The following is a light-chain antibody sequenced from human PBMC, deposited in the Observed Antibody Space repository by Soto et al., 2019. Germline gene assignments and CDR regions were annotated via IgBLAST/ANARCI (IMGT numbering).Light chain of an antibody. J-gene: IGKJ1*01. CDR3: QQRSNWRGT. Sequence: IVKTQSPATLSESPGERATLSCRASQSVSSYLAWYQQKPGQAPRLLIYDASNRATGIPARFSGSGSGTDFTLTISSLEPEDFAVYYCQQRSNWRGTFGQGTKVDI. V-gene: IGKV3-11*01. CDR2: DAS. CDR1: QSVSSY.